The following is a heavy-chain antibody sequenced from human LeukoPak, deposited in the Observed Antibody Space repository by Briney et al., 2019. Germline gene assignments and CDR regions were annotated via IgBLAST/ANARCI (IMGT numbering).Heavy chain of an antibody. D-gene: IGHD3-22*01. CDR2: IKQDGSEK. CDR1: GFTFSSYW. V-gene: IGHV3-7*01. J-gene: IGHJ4*02. CDR3: ATLLSGHYHTG. Sequence: GGSLRLSCAASGFTFSSYWMSWVRQAPGKGLEWVANIKQDGSEKYYVDSVKGRFTVSRDNAKNSLYLQMNSLRAEDTAVYYCATLLSGHYHTGWGQGTLVTVSS.